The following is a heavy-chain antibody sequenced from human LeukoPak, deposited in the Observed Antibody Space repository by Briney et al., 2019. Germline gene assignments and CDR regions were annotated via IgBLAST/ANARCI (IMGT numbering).Heavy chain of an antibody. J-gene: IGHJ4*01. Sequence: PSETLSLTGTVSGGSISNYYWSWIRQPPGKGLEWIGYIYYSGGTNYNPSLKSRVTISVDTSKDQFSLKLSSVTAADTAVYFCARDPRKSSGYQTFDSWGHGILVVVSS. V-gene: IGHV4-59*01. CDR3: ARDPRKSSGYQTFDS. D-gene: IGHD3-22*01. CDR2: IYYSGGT. CDR1: GGSISNYY.